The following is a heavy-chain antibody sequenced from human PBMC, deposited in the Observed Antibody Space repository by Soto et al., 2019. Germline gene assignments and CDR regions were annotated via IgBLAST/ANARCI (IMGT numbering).Heavy chain of an antibody. D-gene: IGHD2-2*01. CDR3: ASPHCSSTSCLTPDAFDI. Sequence: GESLKISCKGSGYSFTSYWIGWVRQMPGKGLEWMGIIYPGDSDTRYSPSFQGQVTISADKSISTAYLQWSSLKASDTAMYYCASPHCSSTSCLTPDAFDIRGQGTMVTVSS. CDR2: IYPGDSDT. V-gene: IGHV5-51*01. J-gene: IGHJ3*02. CDR1: GYSFTSYW.